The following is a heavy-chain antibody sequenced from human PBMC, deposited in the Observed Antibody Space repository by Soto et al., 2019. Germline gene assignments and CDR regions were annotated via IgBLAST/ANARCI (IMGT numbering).Heavy chain of an antibody. CDR2: IYYSGST. CDR3: ARAGATAMVSYIPWFDP. Sequence: SETLSLTCTVSGGSISSGGYYWSWIRQHPGKGLEWIGYIYYSGSTYYNPSLKSRVTISVDTSKNQFSLKLSSVTAADTAVYYCARAGATAMVSYIPWFDPWGRGTLVT. D-gene: IGHD5-18*01. CDR1: GGSISSGGYY. V-gene: IGHV4-31*03. J-gene: IGHJ5*02.